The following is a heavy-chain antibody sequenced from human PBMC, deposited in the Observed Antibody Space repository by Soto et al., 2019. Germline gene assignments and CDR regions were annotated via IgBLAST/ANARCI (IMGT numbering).Heavy chain of an antibody. V-gene: IGHV3-23*01. CDR3: AKGTVAAPGTRFPLY. D-gene: IGHD6-13*01. Sequence: QPGGSLRLSCAASGFTFSSYAMTWVRQAPGKGLEWISTISGTGGNTYHADSVKGRFTISRDNSKNTLYLQMNSLRAEDTAVYYCAKGTVAAPGTRFPLYWGRGTLVTVSS. CDR1: GFTFSSYA. CDR2: ISGTGGNT. J-gene: IGHJ4*02.